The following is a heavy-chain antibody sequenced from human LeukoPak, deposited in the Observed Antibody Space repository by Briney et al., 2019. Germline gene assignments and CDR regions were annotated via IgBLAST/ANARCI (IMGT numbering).Heavy chain of an antibody. J-gene: IGHJ6*03. Sequence: SETLSLTCTVSGVSISSSNSYWGWIRQPPGKGLEWIGSIYYSGNTYYNASLKSQVSISIDTSKNQFSLRLTSVTAADTAVYYCARGQNRNIWFGTYYMDVWGKGTTVTISS. D-gene: IGHD3-10*01. CDR2: IYYSGNT. V-gene: IGHV4-39*01. CDR3: ARGQNRNIWFGTYYMDV. CDR1: GVSISSSNSY.